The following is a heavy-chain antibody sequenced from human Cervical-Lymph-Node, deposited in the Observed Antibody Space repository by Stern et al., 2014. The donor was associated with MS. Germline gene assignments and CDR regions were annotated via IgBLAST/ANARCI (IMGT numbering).Heavy chain of an antibody. J-gene: IGHJ4*02. CDR3: ARWQGQWLVAPSLDY. D-gene: IGHD6-19*01. CDR2: INPYSGCI. CDR1: GYTFTGYY. V-gene: IGHV1-2*06. Sequence: QVQLVQSGAEVKKPGASVKVSCKASGYTFTGYYMHWVRQAPGQGLEWMGRINPYSGCINEAHKFQVRLTMTRDTSISTAYMERSRRRSDDTAVYYCARWQGQWLVAPSLDYWGQGTLVTVSS.